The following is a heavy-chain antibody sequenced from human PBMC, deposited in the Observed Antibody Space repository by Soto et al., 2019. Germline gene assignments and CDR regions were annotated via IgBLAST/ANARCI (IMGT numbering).Heavy chain of an antibody. CDR2: ITSSGSYV. CDR1: GFTFSRNT. J-gene: IGHJ6*02. V-gene: IGHV3-21*01. CDR3: VKDEGIEAMDV. D-gene: IGHD3-3*02. Sequence: EVQLVESGGGLVKPGGSLRLSCVTSGFTFSRNTMNWVRQAPGKGLEWVAFITSSGSYVYYADSVKGRFSASRDNANNSLSLQMNSLRPDDTAVYFCVKDEGIEAMDVWGQGTTVSVSS.